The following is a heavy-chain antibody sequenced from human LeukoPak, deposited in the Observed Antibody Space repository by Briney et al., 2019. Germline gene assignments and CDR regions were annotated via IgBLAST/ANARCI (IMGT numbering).Heavy chain of an antibody. CDR2: IKQDESEK. V-gene: IGHV3-7*01. J-gene: IGHJ4*02. CDR1: GFTFSSYW. CDR3: ARRPGGYYDSNGILEYFDY. Sequence: SGGSLTLSCAASGFTFSSYWMNWVRQAPGKGLEWVANIKQDESEKYYVDSVKGRFTISRDNSKNSLYLQMNSLRAEDTAVYYCARRPGGYYDSNGILEYFDYWGQGTLVTVSS. D-gene: IGHD3-22*01.